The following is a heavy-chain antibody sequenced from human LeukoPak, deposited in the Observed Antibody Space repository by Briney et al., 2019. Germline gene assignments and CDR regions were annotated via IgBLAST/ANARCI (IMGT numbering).Heavy chain of an antibody. D-gene: IGHD5-24*01. CDR3: ARNRDGYNDAYDI. J-gene: IGHJ3*02. Sequence: AAVKVSCKASGYSFTSYGISWVRQAPGQGREWMGLINPGGDNTDYAQNFQGRVTMTRDTSTSTVYMGLSSMRSEDTAVYYCARNRDGYNDAYDIWGQGTMVTVSS. CDR2: INPGGDNT. CDR1: GYSFTSYG. V-gene: IGHV1-46*01.